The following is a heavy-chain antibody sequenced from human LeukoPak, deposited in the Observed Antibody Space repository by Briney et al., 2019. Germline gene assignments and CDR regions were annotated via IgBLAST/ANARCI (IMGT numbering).Heavy chain of an antibody. CDR2: ISAYNGNT. D-gene: IGHD3-22*01. Sequence: ASVKVSCKASGYTFTSYGISWVRQAPGQGLEWMGWISAYNGNTNYAQKLQGRITMTTDTSTSTAYMELRSLRSDDTAVYYCAGTEDYYDSSGYYAGDYWGQGTLVTVSS. J-gene: IGHJ4*02. V-gene: IGHV1-18*01. CDR3: AGTEDYYDSSGYYAGDY. CDR1: GYTFTSYG.